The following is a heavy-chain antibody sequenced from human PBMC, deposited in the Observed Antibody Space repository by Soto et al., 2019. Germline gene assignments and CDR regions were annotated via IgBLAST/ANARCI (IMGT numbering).Heavy chain of an antibody. J-gene: IGHJ4*02. V-gene: IGHV3-15*01. D-gene: IGHD3-10*01. CDR1: GFTFSNAW. CDR3: TTGDAYYYGSGTPGPFDY. CDR2: IKSKTDGGTT. Sequence: GGSLRLSCAASGFTFSNAWMSWVRQAPGKGLEWVGRIKSKTDGGTTDYAAPVKGRFTISRDDSKNTLYLQMNSLKTEDTAVYYCTTGDAYYYGSGTPGPFDYWGQGTLVTVSS.